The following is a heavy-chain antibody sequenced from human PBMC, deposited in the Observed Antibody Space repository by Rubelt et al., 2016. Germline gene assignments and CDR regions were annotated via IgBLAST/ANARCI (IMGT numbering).Heavy chain of an antibody. Sequence: QVQLHASGPGLVKPSETLSLTCTVSGYSISRGYYWAWIRQPPGTGLEWIASLYHRGNTHYALSLKSRITISLDTSMDPFSLQVPSVTAADTAVYFCGRGAVGFGDVSSWFDPWGQGTLVTVSS. CDR1: GYSISRGYY. CDR3: GRGAVGFGDVSSWFDP. CDR2: LYHRGNT. J-gene: IGHJ5*02. D-gene: IGHD3-10*01. V-gene: IGHV4-38-2*02.